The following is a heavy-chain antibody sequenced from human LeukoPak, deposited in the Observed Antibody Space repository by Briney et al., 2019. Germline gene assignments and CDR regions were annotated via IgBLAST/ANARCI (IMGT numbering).Heavy chain of an antibody. D-gene: IGHD3-10*01. J-gene: IGHJ6*03. V-gene: IGHV4-30-2*01. CDR3: ASHSSKNRFGEIYYMDV. CDR1: GGSISSGGYY. Sequence: SETLSLTCTVSGGSISSGGYYWSWIRQPPGKGLEWIGHIYHSGSTYYNPSLKSRVTISVDRSKNQFSLKLSSVTAADTAVYYCASHSSKNRFGEIYYMDVWGKGTTVTVSS. CDR2: IYHSGST.